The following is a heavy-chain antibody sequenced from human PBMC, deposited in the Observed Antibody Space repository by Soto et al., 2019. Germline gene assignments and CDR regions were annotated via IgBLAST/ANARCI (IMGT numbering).Heavy chain of an antibody. Sequence: KTSETLSLTCTVSGGSISSYYWSWIRQPAGKGLEWIGRIYTSGSTNYNPSFKSRVTMSVDTSKNQFSLRLSSVTAADTAVYYCAREWRVITFGGVIVSWYFDYWGQGTLVTVSS. CDR3: AREWRVITFGGVIVSWYFDY. CDR1: GGSISSYY. J-gene: IGHJ4*02. D-gene: IGHD3-16*02. V-gene: IGHV4-4*07. CDR2: IYTSGST.